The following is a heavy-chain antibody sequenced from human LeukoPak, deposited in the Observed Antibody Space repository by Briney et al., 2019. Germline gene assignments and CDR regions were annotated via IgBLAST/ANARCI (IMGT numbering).Heavy chain of an antibody. CDR3: AKGGIAVAGDYYYFDY. J-gene: IGHJ4*02. CDR1: GFTFSSYA. D-gene: IGHD6-19*01. CDR2: ISWNSGSI. Sequence: PGGSLRLSCAASGFTFSSYAMSWVRQAPGKGLEWVSGISWNSGSIGYADSVKGRFTISRDNAKNSLYLQMNSLRAEDMALYYCAKGGIAVAGDYYYFDYWGQGTLVTVSS. V-gene: IGHV3-9*03.